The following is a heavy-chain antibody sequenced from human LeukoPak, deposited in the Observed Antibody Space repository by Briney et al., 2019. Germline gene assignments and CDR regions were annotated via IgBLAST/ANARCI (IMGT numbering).Heavy chain of an antibody. Sequence: PSETLSLTRTVSGYSLSSDYYWGWIRQPPGKGLEWIGSIYHSGSTYYNPSLKTRVTISVDTSKNQFSLKLSSVTAADTAVYYCARRFGSGYYLGAFNIWGQGTMVTVSS. V-gene: IGHV4-38-2*02. CDR3: ARRFGSGYYLGAFNI. D-gene: IGHD3-22*01. CDR1: GYSLSSDYY. CDR2: IYHSGST. J-gene: IGHJ3*02.